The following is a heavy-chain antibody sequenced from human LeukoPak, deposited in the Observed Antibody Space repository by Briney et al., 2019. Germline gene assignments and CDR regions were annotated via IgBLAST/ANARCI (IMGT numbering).Heavy chain of an antibody. CDR1: GGSISSSSYY. Sequence: PSETLSLTCTVSGGSISSSSYYWGWIRQPPGKGLEWIGSIFYSGSTYYNPSLKSRVTISVDTSKNQFSLKLSSVTAADTAVYYCARDGLWIQNAFDIWGQGTMVTVSS. CDR2: IFYSGST. CDR3: ARDGLWIQNAFDI. V-gene: IGHV4-39*07. J-gene: IGHJ3*02. D-gene: IGHD5-18*01.